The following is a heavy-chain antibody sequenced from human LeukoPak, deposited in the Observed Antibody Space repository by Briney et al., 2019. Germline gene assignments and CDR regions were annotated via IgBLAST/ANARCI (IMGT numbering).Heavy chain of an antibody. Sequence: SETLSLTCTVSGDSITNGGSISNGGHYWSWIRQFPGKGLQWIGYIYHSGNTYYNPSLRSGVTISVDRSKNLFSLRLSSVTAADTAIYYCASPMTFVVRGVAGIDAFDIWGQGTMVTVSS. D-gene: IGHD3-10*01. J-gene: IGHJ3*02. CDR3: ASPMTFVVRGVAGIDAFDI. V-gene: IGHV4-31*03. CDR1: GDSITNGGSISNGGHY. CDR2: IYHSGNT.